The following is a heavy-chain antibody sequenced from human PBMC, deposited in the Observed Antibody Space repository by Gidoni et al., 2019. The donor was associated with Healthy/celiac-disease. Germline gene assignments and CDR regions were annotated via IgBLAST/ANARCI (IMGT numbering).Heavy chain of an antibody. D-gene: IGHD6-13*01. J-gene: IGHJ4*02. V-gene: IGHV1-46*01. Sequence: VQLVQSGADVTKPGASVKVSCQAHGYTFTSYYMHWVRQATVQGLEWMGIINPSGGSTSYAQKFQGRVTMTRDTSTSTVYMELSSLRSEDTAVYYCARELGRSWYLRARFDYWGQGTLVTVSS. CDR3: ARELGRSWYLRARFDY. CDR2: INPSGGST. CDR1: GYTFTSYY.